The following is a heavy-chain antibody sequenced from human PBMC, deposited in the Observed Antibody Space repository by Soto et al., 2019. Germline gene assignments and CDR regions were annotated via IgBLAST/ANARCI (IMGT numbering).Heavy chain of an antibody. J-gene: IGHJ4*02. CDR3: ARPRTILPYAFDY. CDR2: IEQDGSEK. D-gene: IGHD1-26*01. CDR1: GFTFSSYW. Sequence: GGSLRLSCAASGFTFSSYWMSWVRQAPGKGLEWVANIEQDGSEKYYVDSVKGRFTISRDNAKNSLYLQMNSLRAEDTAVYYCARPRTILPYAFDYWGQGTLVTVSS. V-gene: IGHV3-7*05.